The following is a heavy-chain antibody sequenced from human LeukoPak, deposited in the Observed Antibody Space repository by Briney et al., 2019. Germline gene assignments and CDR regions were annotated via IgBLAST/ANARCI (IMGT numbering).Heavy chain of an antibody. Sequence: MPSETLSLTCSVSCGSNSSFYGSWIRQPPGKGLEWIGYIYYSGSTNYNPSLKRRVTISVDTSKNQFYLKLSSVTAADTAVYYCARRMVRGVIFDYWGQGTLVTVSS. D-gene: IGHD3-10*01. CDR2: IYYSGST. CDR1: CGSNSSFY. V-gene: IGHV4-59*01. J-gene: IGHJ4*02. CDR3: ARRMVRGVIFDY.